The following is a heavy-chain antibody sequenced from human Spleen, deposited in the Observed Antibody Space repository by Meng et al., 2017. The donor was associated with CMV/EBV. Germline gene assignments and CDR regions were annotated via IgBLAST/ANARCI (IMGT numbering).Heavy chain of an antibody. CDR1: GYTFISYD. Sequence: ASVKVSCKASGYTFISYDIHWVRQATGQGLEWMGWMNPNSGHTGFAQKFQGRVTINADKVADTVYMELNSLRSEDTAVYYCAKEIYCSSTWCHALSNWGQGSLVTVSS. D-gene: IGHD2-2*01. V-gene: IGHV1-8*03. J-gene: IGHJ4*02. CDR3: AKEIYCSSTWCHALSN. CDR2: MNPNSGHT.